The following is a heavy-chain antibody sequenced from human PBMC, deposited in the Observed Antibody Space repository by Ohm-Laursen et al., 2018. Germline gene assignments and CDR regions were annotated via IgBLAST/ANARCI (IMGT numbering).Heavy chain of an antibody. D-gene: IGHD5-24*01. J-gene: IGHJ4*02. V-gene: IGHV3-30*18. CDR2: ISYDGSNK. CDR1: GFTFSSYG. CDR3: AKGRWLPFDY. Sequence: SSLRLSCAASGFTFSSYGMHWVRQAPGKGLEWVAVISYDGSNKYYADSVKGRFTISRDNSKNTLYLQMNSLRAEDTAVYYCAKGRWLPFDYWGQGTLVTVSS.